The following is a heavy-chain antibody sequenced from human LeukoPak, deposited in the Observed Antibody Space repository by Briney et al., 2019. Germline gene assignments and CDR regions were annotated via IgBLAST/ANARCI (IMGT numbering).Heavy chain of an antibody. CDR2: IYYSGST. D-gene: IGHD3-10*01. CDR1: GGSISSSSYY. Sequence: SETLSLTCTVSGGSISSSSYYWGWLRQPPGKGLEWIGSIYYSGSTYYNPSLKSRVTISVDTSKNQFSLKLSSVTAADTAVYYCARRASGSEWYFDLWGRGTLVTVSS. V-gene: IGHV4-39*07. J-gene: IGHJ2*01. CDR3: ARRASGSEWYFDL.